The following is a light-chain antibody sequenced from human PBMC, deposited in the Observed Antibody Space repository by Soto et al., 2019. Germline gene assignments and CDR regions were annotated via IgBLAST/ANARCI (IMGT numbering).Light chain of an antibody. CDR1: QNIRSW. V-gene: IGKV1-5*01. CDR3: QQYNDYLWT. Sequence: GDRVTITCRASQNIRSWLAWYQQKPGKAPKLLIYDASNLESEVPSRFSGSGSGTEFTLTISSLQPEDFATYYCQQYNDYLWTFGQGTKVDIK. J-gene: IGKJ1*01. CDR2: DAS.